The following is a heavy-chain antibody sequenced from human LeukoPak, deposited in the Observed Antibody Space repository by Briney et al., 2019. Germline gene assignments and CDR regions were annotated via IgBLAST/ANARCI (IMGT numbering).Heavy chain of an antibody. CDR1: GYSFTSYW. J-gene: IGHJ6*04. D-gene: IGHD2-2*01. V-gene: IGHV5-10-1*01. CDR2: IDHSDSYT. Sequence: GESLKISCKGSGYSFTSYWISWVRQMPGKGLEWMGMIDHSDSYTNYSPSFQGHVPISAGKSLSTASLQWSSVKASDTAMYYCARHGYCSSTSCYAYYYGMDVWGKGTTVTVSS. CDR3: ARHGYCSSTSCYAYYYGMDV.